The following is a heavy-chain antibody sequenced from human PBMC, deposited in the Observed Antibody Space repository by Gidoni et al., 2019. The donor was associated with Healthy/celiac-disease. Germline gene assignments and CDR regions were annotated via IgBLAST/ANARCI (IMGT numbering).Heavy chain of an antibody. V-gene: IGHV1-18*01. CDR3: ARDYRHYWGSPANYGGFDP. CDR1: GYTFTSYG. J-gene: IGHJ5*02. D-gene: IGHD1-7*01. Sequence: QVQLVQSGAEVTKPGASVKVSCKASGYTFTSYGISWVRQAPGQGLEWMGWISAYNGNTNYAQKLQGRVTMTTDTSTSTAYMELRSLRSDDTAVYYCARDYRHYWGSPANYGGFDPWGQGTLVTVSS. CDR2: ISAYNGNT.